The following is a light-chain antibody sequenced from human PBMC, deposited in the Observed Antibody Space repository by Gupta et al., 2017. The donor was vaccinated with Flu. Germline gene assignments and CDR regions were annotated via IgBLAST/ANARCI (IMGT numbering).Light chain of an antibody. CDR3: QQSFDLPFT. Sequence: DIQMTQSPSVLSASVGDRISLTCRASRSIADKVNWYQQRPGKAPRLLMHDVSALESGVPSRFSGSRSGTLFTLTINVLHPEDFVSYYCQQSFDLPFTFGGGTRVDI. V-gene: IGKV1-39*01. CDR1: RSIADK. CDR2: DVS. J-gene: IGKJ4*01.